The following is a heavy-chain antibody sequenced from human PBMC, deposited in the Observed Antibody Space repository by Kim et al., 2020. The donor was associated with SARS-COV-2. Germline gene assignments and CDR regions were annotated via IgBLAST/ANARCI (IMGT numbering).Heavy chain of an antibody. Sequence: GGSLRLSCAASGFTFSSYWMHWVRQAPGKGLVWVSRVNRDGSTTNYADSVKGRFTISRDNAKNTLYLQMNSLSAEDTAVYYCARETPVRGEYYFDYWGEGILVTVSS. D-gene: IGHD3-10*01. CDR1: GFTFSSYW. V-gene: IGHV3-74*01. J-gene: IGHJ4*02. CDR3: ARETPVRGEYYFDY. CDR2: VNRDGSTT.